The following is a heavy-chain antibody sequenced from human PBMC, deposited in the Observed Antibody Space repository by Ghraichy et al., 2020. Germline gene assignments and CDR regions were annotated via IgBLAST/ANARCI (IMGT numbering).Heavy chain of an antibody. V-gene: IGHV2-26*01. J-gene: IGHJ4*02. D-gene: IGHD2-2*01. CDR2: IFSNDEK. CDR1: GFSLSNARVG. CDR3: ARIFRLAYDFDY. Sequence: SGPTLVKPTETLTLTCTVSGFSLSNARVGVSWIRQPPGKAPEWLAHIFSNDEKSYSTSVKSRLTISKDTSKSQVVLTMTNMDPLDTATYYCARIFRLAYDFDYWGQGILVTVSS.